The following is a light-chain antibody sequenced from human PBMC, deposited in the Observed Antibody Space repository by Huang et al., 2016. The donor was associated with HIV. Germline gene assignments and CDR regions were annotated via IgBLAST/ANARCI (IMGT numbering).Light chain of an antibody. CDR2: AAS. CDR1: QDIRNY. V-gene: IGKV1-27*01. J-gene: IGKJ2*01. Sequence: DIHMTQSPSSLSSSGGDRVTITCRARQDIRNYLAWYQQKPGTAPKLLIYAASTLQSGVPSRFSGSGSGTDFTLAIGSLQPEDVATYYCQKYNSAPYTFGQGTKLEIK. CDR3: QKYNSAPYT.